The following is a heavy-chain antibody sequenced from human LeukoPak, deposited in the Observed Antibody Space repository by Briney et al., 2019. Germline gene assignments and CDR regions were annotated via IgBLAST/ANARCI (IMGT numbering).Heavy chain of an antibody. CDR2: ISGSGGST. Sequence: QPGGSLRLSCAASGFTFSSYAMSWVRQAPGKGLEWVSAISGSGGSTYYADSVKGRFTISRDNSKNTLYLQMNSLRAEDTAVYYCAKQMSSSWCPLEDGSFDPWGQGTLVTVSS. V-gene: IGHV3-23*01. D-gene: IGHD6-13*01. CDR1: GFTFSSYA. J-gene: IGHJ5*02. CDR3: AKQMSSSWCPLEDGSFDP.